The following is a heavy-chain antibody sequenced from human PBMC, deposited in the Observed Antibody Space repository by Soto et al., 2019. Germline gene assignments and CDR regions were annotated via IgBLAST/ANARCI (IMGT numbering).Heavy chain of an antibody. Sequence: PGGSLRLSCVASGFTFRAYSMSWVRQAPGQGLEWVASITSSNTYIYYTRSVEGRFTISRDDAKNSPHLQMNTLRAEDTAVYYCVRDLLEGYGHARQPDYWGQGTLVTVSS. J-gene: IGHJ4*02. CDR3: VRDLLEGYGHARQPDY. CDR1: GFTFRAYS. CDR2: ITSSNTYI. D-gene: IGHD2-15*01. V-gene: IGHV3-21*06.